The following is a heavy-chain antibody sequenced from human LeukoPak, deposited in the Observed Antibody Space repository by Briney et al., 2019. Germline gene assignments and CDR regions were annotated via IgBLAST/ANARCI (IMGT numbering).Heavy chain of an antibody. D-gene: IGHD1-26*01. CDR2: ISSSSSTI. J-gene: IGHJ3*02. V-gene: IGHV3-11*04. Sequence: GGSLRLSCVASGFTFSDYYMSWIRQAPGKGLEWVSYISSSSSTIYYADSVKGRFTISRDNAKNSLYLQMNSLRAEDTAVYYCAREWSYYDAFDIWGQGTMVTVSS. CDR1: GFTFSDYY. CDR3: AREWSYYDAFDI.